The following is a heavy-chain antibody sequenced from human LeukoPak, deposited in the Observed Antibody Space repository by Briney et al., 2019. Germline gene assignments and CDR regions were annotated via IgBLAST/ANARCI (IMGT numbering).Heavy chain of an antibody. CDR1: GFTFSTNS. CDR2: IGPSSTSI. Sequence: GSLRLSCAASGFTFSTNSMNWVRQAPGKGLEWVSSIGPSSTSIYYADSLKGRFTISRDNAKNSLYLQMNSLRAEDTAVYYCARENGEAFDYWGQGTLVTVSS. J-gene: IGHJ4*02. V-gene: IGHV3-21*01. CDR3: ARENGEAFDY. D-gene: IGHD4-17*01.